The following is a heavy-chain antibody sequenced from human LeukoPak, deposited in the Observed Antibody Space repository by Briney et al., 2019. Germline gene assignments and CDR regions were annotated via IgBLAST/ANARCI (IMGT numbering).Heavy chain of an antibody. J-gene: IGHJ2*01. Sequence: GRSLRLSCAASGFTFHDYAMHWVRQAPGTGLEWVSGISWNSVTIGYADSVKGRFTISRDNAKNSLYLQMNSLRAEDMALYYGXXXXXRXDXSSSNWYFDIWGRGTLVSVSS. CDR3: XXXXXRXDXSSSNWYFDI. V-gene: IGHV3-9*03. CDR2: ISWNSVTI. D-gene: IGHD6-6*01. CDR1: GFTFHDYA.